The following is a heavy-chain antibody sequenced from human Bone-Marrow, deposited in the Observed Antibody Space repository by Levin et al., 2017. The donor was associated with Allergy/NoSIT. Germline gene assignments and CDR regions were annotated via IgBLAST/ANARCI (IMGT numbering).Heavy chain of an antibody. CDR1: GFTFSSYS. CDR3: ARDLFVRVYYDFWSGSDYGMDV. CDR2: ISSSSSYI. Sequence: GESLKISCAASGFTFSSYSMNWVRQAPGKGLEWVSSISSSSSYIYYADSVKGRFTISRDNAKNSLYLQMNSLRAEDTAVYYCARDLFVRVYYDFWSGSDYGMDVWGQGTTVTVSS. J-gene: IGHJ6*02. V-gene: IGHV3-21*01. D-gene: IGHD3-3*01.